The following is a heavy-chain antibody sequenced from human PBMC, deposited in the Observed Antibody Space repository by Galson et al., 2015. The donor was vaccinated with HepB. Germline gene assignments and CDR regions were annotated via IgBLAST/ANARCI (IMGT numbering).Heavy chain of an antibody. J-gene: IGHJ4*02. CDR2: IKSKTDGGTT. Sequence: SLRLSCAASGFTFSNAWMSWVRQAPGKGLEWVGRIKSKTDGGTTDYAAPVKGRFTISRDDSKNTLYLQMNSLKTEDTAVYYCTTERNIVVVPAAKGCDYWGQGTLVTVSS. D-gene: IGHD2-2*01. CDR1: GFTFSNAW. CDR3: TTERNIVVVPAAKGCDY. V-gene: IGHV3-15*01.